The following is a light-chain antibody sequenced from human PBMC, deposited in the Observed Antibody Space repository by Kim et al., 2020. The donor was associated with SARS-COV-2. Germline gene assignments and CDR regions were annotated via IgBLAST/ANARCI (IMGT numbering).Light chain of an antibody. CDR2: EDD. V-gene: IGLV6-57*03. Sequence: GTTVNLHGTRSKGRIDESKVQLYQHPPGAVPTTEIYEDDQSPSGVSDRFSGSLDNSSNSVYINIYGLRTEDGADYFCQSYNRDNVIFGGGTQLTVL. CDR3: QSYNRDNVI. J-gene: IGLJ2*01. CDR1: KGRIDESK.